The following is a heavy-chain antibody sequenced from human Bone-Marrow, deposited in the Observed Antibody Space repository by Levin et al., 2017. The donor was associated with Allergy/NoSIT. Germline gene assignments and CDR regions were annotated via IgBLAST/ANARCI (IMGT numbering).Heavy chain of an antibody. J-gene: IGHJ1*01. Sequence: SCTVSGGSISSYYWSWIRQPPGKGLEWIGYIYYSGSTNYNPSLKSRVTISVDTSKNQFSLKLSSVTAADTAVYYCATATGYSSGWDLAEYFQHWGQGTLVTVSS. D-gene: IGHD6-19*01. V-gene: IGHV4-59*01. CDR2: IYYSGST. CDR3: ATATGYSSGWDLAEYFQH. CDR1: GGSISSYY.